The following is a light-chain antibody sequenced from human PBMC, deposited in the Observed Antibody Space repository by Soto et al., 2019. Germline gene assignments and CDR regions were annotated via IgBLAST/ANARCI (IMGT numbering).Light chain of an antibody. CDR1: QNISSW. V-gene: IGKV1-5*01. CDR3: QHYKVFSPWT. Sequence: DIQMTQSPSALSASVGDRVTITCRASQNISSWLAWYQQKPGKAPKSLIYDASSLESGVPSRLSGSGSGTEFTLTISNLQPDDSATYYCQHYKVFSPWTFGQGTKVEIK. CDR2: DAS. J-gene: IGKJ1*01.